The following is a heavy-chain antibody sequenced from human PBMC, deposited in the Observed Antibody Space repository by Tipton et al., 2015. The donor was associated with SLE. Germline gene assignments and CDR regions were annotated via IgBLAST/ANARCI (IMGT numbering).Heavy chain of an antibody. CDR3: ASFIATRAGYFDS. CDR2: IYASGST. D-gene: IGHD3-16*02. Sequence: TLSLTCTVSGGSIRSYYWSWIRQPAGKGLEWIGRIYASGSTNYSPSLKSRVTMSVDTSRNQFSLKLSSVTAADTAVYYCASFIATRAGYFDSWGQGALVTVSS. CDR1: GGSIRSYY. J-gene: IGHJ4*02. V-gene: IGHV4-4*07.